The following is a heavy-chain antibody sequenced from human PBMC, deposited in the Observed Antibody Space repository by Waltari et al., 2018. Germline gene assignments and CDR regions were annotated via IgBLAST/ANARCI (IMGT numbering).Heavy chain of an antibody. Sequence: QVQLVESGGGVVQPGRSLRLSCAASGFTFSSYGMHWVRQAPGKGLELVAVIWYDGSNKYYADSVKGRFTISRDNSKNTLYLQMNSLRAEDTAMYYCAKDQIPNCGGDCSPWSWGQGTLVTVSS. CDR2: IWYDGSNK. J-gene: IGHJ5*02. CDR1: GFTFSSYG. D-gene: IGHD2-21*02. CDR3: AKDQIPNCGGDCSPWS. V-gene: IGHV3-30*18.